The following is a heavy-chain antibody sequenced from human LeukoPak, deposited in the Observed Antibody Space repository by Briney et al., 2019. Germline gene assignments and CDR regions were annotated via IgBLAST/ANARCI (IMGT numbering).Heavy chain of an antibody. D-gene: IGHD2-21*01. CDR3: ATYCGGDCAPGGY. V-gene: IGHV1-2*02. J-gene: IGHJ4*02. CDR2: INPKSGDT. Sequence: GASVKVSCKAFGYTFTDHYVHWVRQAPGQGLEWMGWINPKSGDTKYVQKLQGRLTMTRDTSLRTAYMELTWLRSDDTAVFYCATYCGGDCAPGGYWGQGTLVTVSS. CDR1: GYTFTDHY.